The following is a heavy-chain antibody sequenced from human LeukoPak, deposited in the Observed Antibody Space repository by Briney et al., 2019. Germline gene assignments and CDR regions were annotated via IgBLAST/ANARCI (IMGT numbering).Heavy chain of an antibody. V-gene: IGHV3-30-3*01. CDR3: ARGGYFDSSGYRIDH. CDR2: LSYDGSNK. J-gene: IGHJ4*02. D-gene: IGHD3-22*01. Sequence: GGSLRLSCAASGFTFSSYAMHWVRQAPGKGLEWVAVLSYDGSNKYYAHSVKGRFTISRDNSKNTLYLQMNSLRAEDTAVYYCARGGYFDSSGYRIDHWGQGTLVTVSS. CDR1: GFTFSSYA.